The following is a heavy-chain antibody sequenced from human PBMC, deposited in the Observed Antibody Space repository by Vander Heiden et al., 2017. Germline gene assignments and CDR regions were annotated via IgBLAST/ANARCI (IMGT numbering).Heavy chain of an antibody. D-gene: IGHD2-21*02. Sequence: EVQLVESGGGLVKPGGSLRLPCAASGFTFSSHSMNWVRQAPGKGLEWVSSISSSSSYIYYADSVKGRFTISRDNAKNSLYLQMNSLRAEDTAVYYCARDGLYCGGDCYSVMDYWGQGTLVTVSS. J-gene: IGHJ4*02. CDR3: ARDGLYCGGDCYSVMDY. CDR2: ISSSSSYI. V-gene: IGHV3-21*01. CDR1: GFTFSSHS.